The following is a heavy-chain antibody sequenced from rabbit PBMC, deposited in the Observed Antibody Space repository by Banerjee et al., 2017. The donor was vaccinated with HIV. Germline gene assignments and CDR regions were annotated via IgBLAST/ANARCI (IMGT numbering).Heavy chain of an antibody. CDR2: IYAGSGGST. D-gene: IGHD8-1*01. CDR1: GFSFSSGYR. V-gene: IGHV1S45*01. CDR3: GRDSGGGSYYDL. Sequence: QEQLVESGGDLVKPGASLTLTCTASGFSFSSGYRICWVRQAPGKGLEWIACIYAGSGGSTYYASWAKGRFTISKASSTTVTLQMTSLTAADTATYFCGRDSGGGSYYDLWGPGTLVTVS. J-gene: IGHJ4*01.